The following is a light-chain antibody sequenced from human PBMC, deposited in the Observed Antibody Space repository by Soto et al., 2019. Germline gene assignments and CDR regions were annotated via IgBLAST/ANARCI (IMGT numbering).Light chain of an antibody. CDR1: QSISSY. CDR3: QQSYSTLTWT. CDR2: ASS. J-gene: IGKJ1*01. Sequence: DIQLTQSPFSLSASVGDRVTITCRASQSISSYLNWYQQKPGKAPKLLRYASSSLQSGVPSRFSGSGSGTDFTRTISSLQPDDFATYYCQQSYSTLTWTFGQGTKVEIK. V-gene: IGKV1-39*01.